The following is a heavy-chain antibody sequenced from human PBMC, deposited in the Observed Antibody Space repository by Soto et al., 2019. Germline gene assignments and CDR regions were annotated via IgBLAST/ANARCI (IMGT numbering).Heavy chain of an antibody. CDR3: ARVASDYINSIDH. CDR1: GFTFNAYA. J-gene: IGHJ4*02. V-gene: IGHV3-23*01. Sequence: EVQLLESGGDLVQPGGSLRLSCAASGFTFNAYAMTWVRQAPGKGLEWVSAIGGSGGNRYYAASVKGRFTISRDNSKDTLDLQMNRLRVEDTVVYYCARVASDYINSIDHWGQGILVTVSS. CDR2: IGGSGGNR. D-gene: IGHD4-4*01.